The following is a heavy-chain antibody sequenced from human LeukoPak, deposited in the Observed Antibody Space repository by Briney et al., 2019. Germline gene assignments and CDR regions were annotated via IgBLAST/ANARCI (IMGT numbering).Heavy chain of an antibody. V-gene: IGHV1-18*01. CDR3: ARDRPYNSGWWGLTGLDY. Sequence: ASVKVSCKASGYTFTSYGISWVRQAPGQGLEWMGWISAYTGNRNYAQKLQDRVTMTTDTSTSTAYMELRSLTSDDTAVYYCARDRPYNSGWWGLTGLDYWGQGTLVTVSS. D-gene: IGHD6-19*01. CDR2: ISAYTGNR. CDR1: GYTFTSYG. J-gene: IGHJ4*02.